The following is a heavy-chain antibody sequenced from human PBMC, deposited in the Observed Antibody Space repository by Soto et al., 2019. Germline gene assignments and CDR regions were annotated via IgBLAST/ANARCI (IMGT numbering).Heavy chain of an antibody. Sequence: QVQLVQSGAEVKKPGASVKVSCKASGYTFASYGITWVRQAPGQGLEWMGWISTYNGNTNYARKPQGRVTMTTYTSTSTAYMELRSLRSDDTAVYYCARIDSRPQDFDYWGQGALVTVSS. J-gene: IGHJ4*02. V-gene: IGHV1-18*01. CDR3: ARIDSRPQDFDY. CDR2: ISTYNGNT. D-gene: IGHD3-22*01. CDR1: GYTFASYG.